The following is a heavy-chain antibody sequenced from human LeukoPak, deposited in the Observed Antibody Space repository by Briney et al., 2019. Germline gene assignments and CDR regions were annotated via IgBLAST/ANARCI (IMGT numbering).Heavy chain of an antibody. CDR1: GSTFSDYY. CDR2: ISSSGSTI. J-gene: IGHJ6*02. Sequence: GGSLRLSCAASGSTFSDYYMSWIRQAPGKGLEWVSYISSSGSTIYYADSVKGRFTISRDNAKNSLYLQMNSLRPEDTAVYYCAKDLGYRDYYAMDVWGQGTTVTVSS. D-gene: IGHD2-15*01. CDR3: AKDLGYRDYYAMDV. V-gene: IGHV3-11*04.